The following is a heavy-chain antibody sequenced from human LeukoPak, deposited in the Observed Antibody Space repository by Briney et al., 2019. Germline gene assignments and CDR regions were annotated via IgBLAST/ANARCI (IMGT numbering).Heavy chain of an antibody. CDR2: ISGTDGST. Sequence: GGSLRLSCAASGFTFSSYAMNWIRQAPGKGLEWVSEISGTDGSTKYVDSVKGRFTISRDNSKNTLYLLLKSLRVDDTAAYYCANRRPGRGAFDIWGQGTMVTVSS. CDR3: ANRRPGRGAFDI. J-gene: IGHJ3*02. V-gene: IGHV3-23*01. D-gene: IGHD3-10*01. CDR1: GFTFSSYA.